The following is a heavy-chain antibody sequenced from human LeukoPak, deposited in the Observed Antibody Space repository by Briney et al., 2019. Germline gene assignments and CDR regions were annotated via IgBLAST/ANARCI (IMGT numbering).Heavy chain of an antibody. Sequence: ASVKVSCKASGYTFTSYGISWVRQAPGQGLEWMGWINPNSGGTNCAQKFQGRVTMTRDTSISTAYMELSRLRSDDTAVYYCARDSGITIFGVVPYYYMDVWGKGTTVTVSS. J-gene: IGHJ6*03. CDR1: GYTFTSYG. D-gene: IGHD3-3*01. V-gene: IGHV1-2*02. CDR2: INPNSGGT. CDR3: ARDSGITIFGVVPYYYMDV.